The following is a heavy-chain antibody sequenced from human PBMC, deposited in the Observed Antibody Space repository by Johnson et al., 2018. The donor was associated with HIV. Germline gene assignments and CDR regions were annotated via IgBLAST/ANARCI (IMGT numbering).Heavy chain of an antibody. CDR3: ARDSDSSSWYSEFDI. D-gene: IGHD6-13*01. J-gene: IGHJ3*02. Sequence: QVQLVESGGGLVQPGGSLRLSCAASGFTFSYSAFHWVRQPPGEGLEWVALISSDGNRKYYADSLKGRFTISRDNVKNSLYLQMNSLRDEDTAVYYCARDSDSSSWYSEFDIWGQGTMVTVSS. V-gene: IGHV3-30-3*01. CDR2: ISSDGNRK. CDR1: GFTFSYSA.